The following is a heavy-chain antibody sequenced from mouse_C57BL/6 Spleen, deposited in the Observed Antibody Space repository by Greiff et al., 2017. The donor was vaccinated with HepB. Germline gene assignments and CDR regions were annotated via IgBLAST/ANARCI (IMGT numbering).Heavy chain of an antibody. CDR1: GYTFTDYY. J-gene: IGHJ4*01. CDR2: INPNNGGT. D-gene: IGHD3-2*02. Sequence: EVQLQQSGPELVKPGASVKISCKASGYTFTDYYMNWVKQSHGKSLEWIGDINPNNGGTSYNQKFKGKATLTVDKSSSTAYMELRSLTSEDSAVYYCVLLRLRYYYAMDYWGQGTSVTVSS. V-gene: IGHV1-26*01. CDR3: VLLRLRYYYAMDY.